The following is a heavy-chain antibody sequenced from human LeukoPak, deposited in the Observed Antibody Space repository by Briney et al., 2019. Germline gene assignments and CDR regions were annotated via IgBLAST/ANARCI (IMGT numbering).Heavy chain of an antibody. CDR1: GFTFSSDW. D-gene: IGHD2-15*01. V-gene: IGHV3-74*01. J-gene: IGHJ6*02. Sequence: PGGSVRLYCAASGFTFSSDWMHCVRQAPGGGVGWVSRITHNGVSRAYADFVKGRFTISRDDARGTVYLQMDSLSADDTAVYYCARVPGYVGYFYGMDVWGQGTTVTASS. CDR3: ARVPGYVGYFYGMDV. CDR2: ITHNGVSR.